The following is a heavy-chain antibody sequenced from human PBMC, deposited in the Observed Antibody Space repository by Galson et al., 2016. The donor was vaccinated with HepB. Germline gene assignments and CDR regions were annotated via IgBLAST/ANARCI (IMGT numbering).Heavy chain of an antibody. J-gene: IGHJ6*02. D-gene: IGHD4-17*01. CDR1: EFTFSRYA. V-gene: IGHV3-33*01. CDR3: ASGYGDSALYYYYGMDV. CDR2: IWHDGSEK. Sequence: SLRLSCAASEFTFSRYAMHWVRQAPGKGLEWVAVIWHDGSEKYYVDSVRGRFTISRDNSKKTLYLQMKSLRAEDTAVYYCASGYGDSALYYYYGMDVWGQGTTVTVSS.